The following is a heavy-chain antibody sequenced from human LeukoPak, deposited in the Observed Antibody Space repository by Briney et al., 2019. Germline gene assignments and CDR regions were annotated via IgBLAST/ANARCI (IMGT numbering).Heavy chain of an antibody. CDR1: GYTFTGYY. CDR2: INPNSGGT. D-gene: IGHD3-16*01. Sequence: GASVKVSCKASGYTFTGYYMHWVRQAPGQGLEWMGWINPNSGGTNYAQKFQGRVTMTRDTSISTAYMELSRLRSDDTAVYYCARTGALGGTGYYYMDVWGKGTTVTVSS. J-gene: IGHJ6*03. CDR3: ARTGALGGTGYYYMDV. V-gene: IGHV1-2*02.